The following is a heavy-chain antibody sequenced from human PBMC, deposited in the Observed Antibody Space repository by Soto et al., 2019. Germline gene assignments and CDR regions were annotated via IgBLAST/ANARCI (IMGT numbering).Heavy chain of an antibody. D-gene: IGHD6-6*01. CDR3: AKTESIAALYAPDD. CDR1: GFTFSSYA. CDR2: ISGSGGST. Sequence: GGSLRLSCAASGFTFSSYAMSWVRQAPGKGLEWVSAISGSGGSTYYADSVKGRFTISRDNSKNTLYLQMNSLRAEDTAVYYCAKTESIAALYAPDDXGQGTLVTAPQ. V-gene: IGHV3-23*01. J-gene: IGHJ4*02.